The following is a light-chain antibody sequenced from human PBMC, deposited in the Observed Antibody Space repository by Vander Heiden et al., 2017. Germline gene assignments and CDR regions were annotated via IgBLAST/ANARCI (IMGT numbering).Light chain of an antibody. V-gene: IGLV1-40*01. J-gene: IGLJ1*01. CDR3: QSYDSSLSGWGV. CDR2: GNS. Sequence: QSVLTQPPSVSGAPGQRVTISCTGSSSNIGAGYDVHWYQQLPGTATKLLLYGNSNRPSGVPDRFSGSKSGTSASLAITGLQAEDEADYYCQSYDSSLSGWGVFGTGTKVTVL. CDR1: SSNIGAGYD.